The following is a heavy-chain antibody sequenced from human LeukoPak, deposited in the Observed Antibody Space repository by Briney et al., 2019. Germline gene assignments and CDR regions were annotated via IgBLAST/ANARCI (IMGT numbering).Heavy chain of an antibody. CDR1: GFTFDDYA. CDR2: ISWNSGSI. D-gene: IGHD6-13*01. V-gene: IGHV3-9*01. J-gene: IGHJ3*02. CDR3: AKDKAAAGHDAFDI. Sequence: GRSLRLSCAASGFTFDDYAMHWVRQAPGKGLEWVSGISWNSGSIGYADSVKGRFTISRDNAKNSLYLQMNSLRAEDTALYYCAKDKAAAGHDAFDIWGQGTMVTVSS.